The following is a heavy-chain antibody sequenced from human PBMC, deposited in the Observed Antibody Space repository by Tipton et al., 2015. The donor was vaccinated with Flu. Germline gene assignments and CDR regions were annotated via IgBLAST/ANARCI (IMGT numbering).Heavy chain of an antibody. V-gene: IGHV4-34*01. D-gene: IGHD2-2*01. CDR3: ARVAMVPAPAATD. J-gene: IGHJ4*02. CDR1: GGSFSGYY. Sequence: TLSLTCAVYGGSFSGYYWSWIRQTPGKGLEWIGEINHSGSTNYNPSLKSRVTISVDTSRNQFSLKLTSVTAADTAVYTCARVAMVPAPAATDWGQGSLVTVSS. CDR2: INHSGST.